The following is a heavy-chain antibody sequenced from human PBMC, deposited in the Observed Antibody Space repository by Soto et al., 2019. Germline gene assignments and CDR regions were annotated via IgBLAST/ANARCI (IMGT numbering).Heavy chain of an antibody. J-gene: IGHJ4*02. D-gene: IGHD1-1*01. CDR3: VRSGDNYNLLDY. CDR2: SSNSGSYT. CDR1: GFTCSDHY. Sequence: GSLRLSCAASGFTCSDHYMRWIRQAPGKGLEWIGYSSNSGSYTRYADSVKGRFSISRDNAKNSLYLQINSLRGDDTATYFCVRSGDNYNLLDYWGQGTPVTVSS. V-gene: IGHV3-11*06.